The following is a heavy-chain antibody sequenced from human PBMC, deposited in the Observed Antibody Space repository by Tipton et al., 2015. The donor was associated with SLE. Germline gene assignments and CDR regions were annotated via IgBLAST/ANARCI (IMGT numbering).Heavy chain of an antibody. CDR2: IYYSENT. D-gene: IGHD6-13*01. CDR1: GGSTSSDGYC. Sequence: TLSLTCTVSGGSTSSDGYCWNWIRQHPGKGLEWIGYIYYSENTNYIPSLKSRVTISLDTSKNQFSLKLSSVTAADTAVYYCARSPKQPFDYWGQGTLVTVSS. V-gene: IGHV4-61*08. J-gene: IGHJ4*02. CDR3: ARSPKQPFDY.